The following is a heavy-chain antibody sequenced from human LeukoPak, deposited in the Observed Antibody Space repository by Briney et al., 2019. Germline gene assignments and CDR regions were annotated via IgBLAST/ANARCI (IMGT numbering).Heavy chain of an antibody. CDR1: GGSISSYY. D-gene: IGHD3/OR15-3a*01. CDR2: IYTSGST. V-gene: IGHV4-4*07. CDR3: SRDGNFLGWGSEVFGY. J-gene: IGHJ4*02. Sequence: SETLSLTCTVSGGSISSYYWSWIRQPAGKGLEWIGRIYTSGSTNYNPSLKSRVTMSVDTSKNQFSLKLSSVTAADTAVYYCSRDGNFLGWGSEVFGYWGPGTLVTVSS.